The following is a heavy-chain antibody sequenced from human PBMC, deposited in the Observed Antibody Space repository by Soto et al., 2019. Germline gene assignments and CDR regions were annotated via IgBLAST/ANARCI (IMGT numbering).Heavy chain of an antibody. CDR2: ISAYNGNT. J-gene: IGHJ4*02. Sequence: QVQLVQSGAEVKKPGASVKVSCKASGYTFSSYGISWVRQAPGQGLEWMGWISAYNGNTKYAQKIQGRVTMTTDTPTSTAYVELRSLRSDDTAVYCCARDSPPVDYWGQGTLVAVPS. V-gene: IGHV1-18*01. CDR3: ARDSPPVDY. CDR1: GYTFSSYG.